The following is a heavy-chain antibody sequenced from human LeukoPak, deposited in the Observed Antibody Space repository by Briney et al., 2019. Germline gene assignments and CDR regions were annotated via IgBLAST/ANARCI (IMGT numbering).Heavy chain of an antibody. Sequence: PSETLSLTCTVSGGSISSGPYYWIWIRQHPGKGLEWIGYITYSGNTYYYPALNSRVTVSLDTSRTQFSLKLSSVTAADTAVYYCARIAYDALDSYYYGVDVWGQRTTVTVSS. J-gene: IGHJ6*02. CDR3: ARIAYDALDSYYYGVDV. CDR1: GGSISSGPYY. D-gene: IGHD3-3*01. CDR2: ITYSGNT. V-gene: IGHV4-31*03.